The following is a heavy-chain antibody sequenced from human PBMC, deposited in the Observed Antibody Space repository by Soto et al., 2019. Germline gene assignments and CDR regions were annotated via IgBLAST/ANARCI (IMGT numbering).Heavy chain of an antibody. V-gene: IGHV3-53*04. D-gene: IGHD2-15*01. CDR1: GFTVSSNY. Sequence: GGSLRLSCAASGFTVSSNYMSWVRQAPGKGLEWVSVIYSGGSTYYADSVKGRFTISRHNSKNTLYLQMNSLRAEDTAVYYCARYCSGGSCYSTRGFDYWGQGTLVTVSS. J-gene: IGHJ4*02. CDR3: ARYCSGGSCYSTRGFDY. CDR2: IYSGGST.